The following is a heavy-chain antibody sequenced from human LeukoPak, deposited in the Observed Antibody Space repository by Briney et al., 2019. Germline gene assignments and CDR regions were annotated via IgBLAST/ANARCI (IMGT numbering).Heavy chain of an antibody. CDR1: GYTFTGYY. CDR2: INPNSGGT. J-gene: IGHJ4*02. CDR3: ARRGDCSSTSCPSPDY. Sequence: ASVKVSCKASGYTFTGYYMHWVRQAPRQGLEWMGWINPNSGGTNYAQKFQGRVTMTRDTSISTAYMELSRLRSDDTAVYYCARRGDCSSTSCPSPDYWGQGTLVTVSS. D-gene: IGHD2-2*01. V-gene: IGHV1-2*02.